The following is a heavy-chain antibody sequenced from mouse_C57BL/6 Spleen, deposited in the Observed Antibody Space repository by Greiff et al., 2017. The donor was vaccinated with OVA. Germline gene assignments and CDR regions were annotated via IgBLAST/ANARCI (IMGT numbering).Heavy chain of an antibody. D-gene: IGHD2-3*01. V-gene: IGHV2-9-1*01. J-gene: IGHJ1*03. Sequence: VKLQESGPGLVAPSQSLSITCTVSGFSLTSYAISWVRQPPGKGLERLGVIWTGGGTTYNSALKSSLSISKDNSESQVILKMNRLQTEDTVRYYCARGHDGYYWYFDVWGTGTTVTVSS. CDR1: GFSLTSYA. CDR3: ARGHDGYYWYFDV. CDR2: IWTGGGT.